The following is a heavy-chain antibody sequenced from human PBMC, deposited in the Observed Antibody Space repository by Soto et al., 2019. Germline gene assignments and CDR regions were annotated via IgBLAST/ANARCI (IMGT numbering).Heavy chain of an antibody. D-gene: IGHD2-2*01. CDR2: ISHDGTIT. CDR1: GFTISNYG. J-gene: IGHJ6*02. CDR3: ATTRVGPCSSSICFSGIFDGMDV. V-gene: IGHV3-30-3*01. Sequence: PXGSRRLSCAASGFTISNYGMHWVRQAPGKGLDWVAVISHDGTITYYADSVKGRFTISRDNSKNTLYLQMNSLRTEDTAVYYCATTRVGPCSSSICFSGIFDGMDVWGQGNTVTVSS.